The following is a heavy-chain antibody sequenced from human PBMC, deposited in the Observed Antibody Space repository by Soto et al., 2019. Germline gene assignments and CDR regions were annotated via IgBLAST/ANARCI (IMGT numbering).Heavy chain of an antibody. V-gene: IGHV4-59*08. D-gene: IGHD2-15*01. CDR1: GGSISSYY. CDR3: ARSARYCSGGSCYFTRDAFDI. CDR2: IYYSGST. J-gene: IGHJ3*02. Sequence: SETLSLTCTVSGGSISSYYWSWIRQPPGKGLEWIGYIYYSGSTNYNPSLKSRVTISVDTSKNQFSLKLSSVTAADTAVYYCARSARYCSGGSCYFTRDAFDIWGQGTMVT.